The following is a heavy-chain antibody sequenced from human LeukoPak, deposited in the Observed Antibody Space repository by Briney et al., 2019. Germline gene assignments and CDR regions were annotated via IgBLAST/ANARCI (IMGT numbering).Heavy chain of an antibody. J-gene: IGHJ4*02. CDR3: AKDMHYYDSSGYYYVVGNFDY. Sequence: GGSLRLSCAASGFTFSTYAVNWVRQAPGKGLEWVSTISGSGDSTYYADSVKGRFTISRDNSKNTLYLQMNSLRAEDTAVYYCAKDMHYYDSSGYYYVVGNFDYWGQGTLVTVSS. D-gene: IGHD3-22*01. V-gene: IGHV3-23*01. CDR1: GFTFSTYA. CDR2: ISGSGDST.